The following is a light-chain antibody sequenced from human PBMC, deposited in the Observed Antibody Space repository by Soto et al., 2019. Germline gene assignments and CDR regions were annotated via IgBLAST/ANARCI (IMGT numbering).Light chain of an antibody. CDR1: QGISSW. V-gene: IGKV1-12*01. CDR3: QQYNSWPPIT. Sequence: DIQMTQCPSSVSASVGDRITITCRASQGISSWLAWYQQKPGKAPKLLIYTASSLQSGVPSRFSGSGYGTEFTLTISSLQSEDSAVYYCQQYNSWPPITFGQGTRLEIK. CDR2: TAS. J-gene: IGKJ5*01.